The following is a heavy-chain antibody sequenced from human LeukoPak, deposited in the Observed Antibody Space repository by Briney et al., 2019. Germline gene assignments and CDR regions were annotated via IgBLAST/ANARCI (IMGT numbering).Heavy chain of an antibody. CDR1: GFTFSSYA. CDR3: ARDYYDSSGYPAAIFDY. CDR2: ISGSVVST. J-gene: IGHJ4*02. D-gene: IGHD3-22*01. V-gene: IGHV3-23*01. Sequence: GGSLRLSCAASGFTFSSYAMSRVRQAPGKGLEWVSAISGSVVSTYSAASVKGRFTISRDNSTKALYLQMNRLRPEDRAVYYCARDYYDSSGYPAAIFDYWGQGALVTVSS.